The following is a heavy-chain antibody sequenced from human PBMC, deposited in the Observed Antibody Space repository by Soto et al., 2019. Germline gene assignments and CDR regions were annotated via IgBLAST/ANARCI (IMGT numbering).Heavy chain of an antibody. D-gene: IGHD1-26*01. CDR1: SGSISSSNW. J-gene: IGHJ6*03. V-gene: IGHV4-4*02. Sequence: SETLSLTCAVSSGSISSSNWWSWVRQPPGKGLEWIWEIYHSGSTNYNPSLKSRVTISVDKSKNQFSLKLSSVTAADTAVYYCARGDPTNYYYYMDVWGKGTTVTVSS. CDR2: IYHSGST. CDR3: ARGDPTNYYYYMDV.